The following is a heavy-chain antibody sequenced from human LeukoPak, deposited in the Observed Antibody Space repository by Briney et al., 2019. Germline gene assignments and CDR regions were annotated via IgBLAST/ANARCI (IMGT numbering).Heavy chain of an antibody. J-gene: IGHJ4*02. CDR1: GFAFSSYA. CDR2: LSATGGSK. V-gene: IGHV3-23*01. Sequence: PGGSLRLSCSASGFAFSSYAMTWVRQTPGKGLESVSSLSATGGSKFHADSVRGRFTISRDNSKNTLYLQMNSLRAEDTAVYYCAKDVAYSRGYYFDYWGQGTLVTVSS. CDR3: AKDVAYSRGYYFDY. D-gene: IGHD6-13*01.